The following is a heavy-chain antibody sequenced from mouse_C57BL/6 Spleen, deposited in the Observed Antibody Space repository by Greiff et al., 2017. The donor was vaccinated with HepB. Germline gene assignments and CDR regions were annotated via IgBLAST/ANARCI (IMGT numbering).Heavy chain of an antibody. Sequence: QVQLQQSGAELVKPGASVKLSCKASGYTFTSYWMHWVKQRPGQGLEWIGMIHPNSGSTNYNEKFKSKATLTVDKSSSTAYMQLSSLTSEDSAVYYCARSVYYGNYFDYWGQGTTLTVSS. CDR3: ARSVYYGNYFDY. CDR2: IHPNSGST. CDR1: GYTFTSYW. J-gene: IGHJ2*01. D-gene: IGHD2-1*01. V-gene: IGHV1-64*01.